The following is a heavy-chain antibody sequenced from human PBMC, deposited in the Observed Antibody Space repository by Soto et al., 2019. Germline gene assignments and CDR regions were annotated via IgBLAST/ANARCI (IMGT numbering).Heavy chain of an antibody. V-gene: IGHV3-23*01. CDR3: AKERSGGWGFDY. CDR2: ISGSGDST. D-gene: IGHD6-19*01. Sequence: EVQLLESGGGLVQPGGSLRLSCAASGFTFSTYAMNWVRQAPGKGLEWVSGISGSGDSTYYADSVKGRFTVSRDNSKNTLYLQMNSLRAEDTAVCYCAKERSGGWGFDYSGQGALVTVSS. CDR1: GFTFSTYA. J-gene: IGHJ4*02.